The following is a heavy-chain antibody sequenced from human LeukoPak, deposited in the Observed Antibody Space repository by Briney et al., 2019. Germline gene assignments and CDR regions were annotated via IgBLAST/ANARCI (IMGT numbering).Heavy chain of an antibody. CDR2: INHSGST. D-gene: IGHD3-10*01. CDR1: GGSFSGYY. V-gene: IGHV4-34*01. J-gene: IGHJ4*02. Sequence: PSETLSLTCAVYGGSFSGYYWSWIRQPPRKGLGWVGEINHSGSTNYNPSLKSRVTISVDTSKNQFSLKLSSVTAADRAVYYCARSRLAVRTPYDYWGQGTLVSVSS. CDR3: ARSRLAVRTPYDY.